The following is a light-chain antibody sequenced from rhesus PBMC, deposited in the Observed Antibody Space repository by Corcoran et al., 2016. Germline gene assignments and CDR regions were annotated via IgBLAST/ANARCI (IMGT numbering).Light chain of an antibody. Sequence: DIQMSQSPSSLSASVGDRATITCRASQGISSYLNWYQQKPGKDPKLLIYYANSLASGVPTRFSGSGSGTEFTLTISSLHAEDFATYYCQQGNSNPWTFGQGTKVEIK. CDR2: YAN. J-gene: IGKJ1*01. CDR1: QGISSY. CDR3: QQGNSNPWT. V-gene: IGKV1-32*02.